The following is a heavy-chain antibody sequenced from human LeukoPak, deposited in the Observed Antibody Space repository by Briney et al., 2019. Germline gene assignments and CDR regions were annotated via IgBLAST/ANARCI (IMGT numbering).Heavy chain of an antibody. V-gene: IGHV3-74*01. Sequence: GGSLRLSCAASGFTFKLYWMHWVRHVPGKRPVWVSRINDDGSDTIYADSVRGRFTISRDDAKNTVYLQMNNLRAEDTAVYYCVRGGPSTWSWGQGTLVTVSS. J-gene: IGHJ5*02. CDR3: VRGGPSTWS. CDR2: INDDGSDT. CDR1: GFTFKLYW. D-gene: IGHD2-15*01.